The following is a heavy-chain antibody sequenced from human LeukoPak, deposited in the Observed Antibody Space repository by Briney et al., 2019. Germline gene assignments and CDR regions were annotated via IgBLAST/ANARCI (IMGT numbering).Heavy chain of an antibody. V-gene: IGHV3-23*01. CDR2: INYSGVST. CDR3: ARDLSRGYSYGLSYYMDV. D-gene: IGHD5-18*01. CDR1: GFTFSNHD. J-gene: IGHJ6*03. Sequence: TGGSLRLSCAASGFTFSNHDMTWIRQAPGKGLEWVSVINYSGVSTNYADSVKGRFTISRDNAKNTVYLQMNSLRAEDTAVYYCARDLSRGYSYGLSYYMDVWGKGTTVTVSS.